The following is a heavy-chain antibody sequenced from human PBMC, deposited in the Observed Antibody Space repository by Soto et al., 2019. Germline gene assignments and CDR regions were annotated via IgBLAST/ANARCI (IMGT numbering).Heavy chain of an antibody. CDR3: ARDRRYPPPAYYYYYYGMDV. V-gene: IGHV4-34*01. D-gene: IGHD2-2*02. Sequence: SETLSLTCAVYGGSFSGYYWSWIRQPPGKGLEWIGEINHSGSTNYNPSLKSRVTISVDTSKNQFSLKLSSVTAADTAVYYCARDRRYPPPAYYYYYYGMDVWGQGTTVTVSS. CDR2: INHSGST. J-gene: IGHJ6*02. CDR1: GGSFSGYY.